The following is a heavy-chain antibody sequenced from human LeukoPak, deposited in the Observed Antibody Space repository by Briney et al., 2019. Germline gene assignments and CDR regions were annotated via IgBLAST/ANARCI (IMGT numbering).Heavy chain of an antibody. Sequence: GESLKISCKGSGYSFTSYWIGWVRQMPGKGLEWMGIIYPGDSDTRYSPSFQGQVTISADKSISTAYLQWSSLKASDTAMYYCASAGNSSSWYDWFDPWGQGTLVTVSS. J-gene: IGHJ5*02. D-gene: IGHD6-13*01. V-gene: IGHV5-51*01. CDR3: ASAGNSSSWYDWFDP. CDR1: GYSFTSYW. CDR2: IYPGDSDT.